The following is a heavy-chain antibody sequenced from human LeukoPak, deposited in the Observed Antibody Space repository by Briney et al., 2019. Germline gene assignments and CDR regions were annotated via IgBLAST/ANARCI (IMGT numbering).Heavy chain of an antibody. D-gene: IGHD6-19*01. CDR2: IRYDAINK. CDR3: ARWRRGGWSLDY. CDR1: GFTFRSYG. Sequence: PGGSLRLSCEVSGFTFRSYGMHWVRQAPGKGLEWVAFIRYDAINKYYADSVKGRFTISRDNSKNTLYVQMNSLRAEDTAVYYCARWRRGGWSLDYWGQGTLVTVSS. J-gene: IGHJ4*02. V-gene: IGHV3-30*02.